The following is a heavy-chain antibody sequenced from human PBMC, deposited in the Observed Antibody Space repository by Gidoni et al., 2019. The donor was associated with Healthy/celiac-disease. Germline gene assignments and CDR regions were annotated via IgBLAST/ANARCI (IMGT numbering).Heavy chain of an antibody. CDR3: ARVRGTDAFDI. Sequence: EVQLVESGGGLVQPGGSLRLSCAASGFTCSSYSMNWVRQAPGKGLEWVSYISSSSSTIYYAESVKGRFTISRDKAKNSLYLQMNSLRAEDTAVYYCARVRGTDAFDIWGQGTMVTVSS. D-gene: IGHD3-16*01. J-gene: IGHJ3*02. CDR2: ISSSSSTI. CDR1: GFTCSSYS. V-gene: IGHV3-48*01.